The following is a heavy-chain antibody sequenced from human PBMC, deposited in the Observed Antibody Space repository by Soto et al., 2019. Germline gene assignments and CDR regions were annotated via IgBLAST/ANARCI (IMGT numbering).Heavy chain of an antibody. V-gene: IGHV4-59*03. Sequence: QVQLQQSGPGLVKPSETLSLTCSVSGGSISSYFKNWIRQAPGKGLEWIGGIYDSGDANYNPSLKSRVTISSHTSKTQFSPNLTSVTAPDTAGYYWVSSRTAVVGDPLDTWALVTMFTFSS. J-gene: IGHJ3*02. CDR2: IYDSGDA. D-gene: IGHD3-16*01. CDR1: GGSISSYF. CDR3: VSSRTAVVGDPLDT.